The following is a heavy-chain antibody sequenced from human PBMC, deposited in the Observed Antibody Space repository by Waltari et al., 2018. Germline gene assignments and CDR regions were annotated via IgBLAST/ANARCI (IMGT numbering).Heavy chain of an antibody. CDR1: GFTFSSYA. D-gene: IGHD1-26*01. V-gene: IGHV3-23*01. Sequence: EVQLLESGGGLVQPGGSLRISCAASGFTFSSYAMSWVRQAPGKGLEWVSAISGSGGSTYYADSVKGRFTISRDNSKNTLYLQMNSLRAEDTAVYYCAKGEWEPWNFDYWGQGTLVTVSS. J-gene: IGHJ4*02. CDR2: ISGSGGST. CDR3: AKGEWEPWNFDY.